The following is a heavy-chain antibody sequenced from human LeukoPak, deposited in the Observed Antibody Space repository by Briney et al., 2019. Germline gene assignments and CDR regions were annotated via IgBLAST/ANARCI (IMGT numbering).Heavy chain of an antibody. CDR3: ARGIPGYFGTSGYYYEY. D-gene: IGHD3-22*01. CDR2: IYRSGNT. Sequence: PSETLSLTCTVSGGSISSSSDYWGWIRQSPGKGLEWIGNIYRSGNTYCNPSLKSRVSISVDTSKNQFSLSLTSVSAADTAVYYCARGIPGYFGTSGYYYEYWGQGILVTVSS. CDR1: GGSISSSSDY. V-gene: IGHV4-39*07. J-gene: IGHJ4*02.